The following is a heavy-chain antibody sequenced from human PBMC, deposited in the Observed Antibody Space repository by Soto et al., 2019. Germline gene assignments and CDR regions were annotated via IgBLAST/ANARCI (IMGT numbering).Heavy chain of an antibody. CDR3: AKDERGYCTNGVCPGANWFDP. V-gene: IGHV3-23*01. D-gene: IGHD2-8*01. CDR1: GFTFSSYA. CDR2: ISGSGGST. Sequence: GGSLRLSCAASGFTFSSYAMSWVRQAPGKGLEWVSAISGSGGSTYYADSVKGRFTISRDNSKNTLYLQMNGLRAEDTAVYYCAKDERGYCTNGVCPGANWFDPWGQGTLVTVSS. J-gene: IGHJ5*02.